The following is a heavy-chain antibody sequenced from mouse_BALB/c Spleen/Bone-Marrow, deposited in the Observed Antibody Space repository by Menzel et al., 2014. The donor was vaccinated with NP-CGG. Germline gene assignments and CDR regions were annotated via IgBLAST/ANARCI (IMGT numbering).Heavy chain of an antibody. D-gene: IGHD4-1*01. V-gene: IGHV5-9-4*01. CDR2: ISSGGSYT. Sequence: EVKLIESGGGLVKPGGSLKLSCAASGFTFSSYAMSWVRQPPEKGLEWVAEISSGGSYTYYPDTVTGRFTISRDNAKNTLYLEMSSLRSEDTAMYYCARMGRRGSWFAYWGQGTLVTVSA. J-gene: IGHJ3*01. CDR3: ARMGRRGSWFAY. CDR1: GFTFSSYA.